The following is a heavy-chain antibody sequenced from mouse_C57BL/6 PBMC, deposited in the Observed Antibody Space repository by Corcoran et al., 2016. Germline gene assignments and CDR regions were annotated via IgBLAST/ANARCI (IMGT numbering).Heavy chain of an antibody. CDR1: GYTFTDYY. CDR2: INPNNGGT. J-gene: IGHJ4*01. D-gene: IGHD1-1*01. V-gene: IGHV1-26*01. Sequence: EVQLQQSGPELVKPGASVKISCKASGYTFTDYYMNWVKQSHGKSLEWIGDINPNNGGTSYNQKFKGKATLTVDKSSSTAYMELRSLTSEDSAVYYCARRWTYYGSSYYAMDYWGQGTSVTVSS. CDR3: ARRWTYYGSSYYAMDY.